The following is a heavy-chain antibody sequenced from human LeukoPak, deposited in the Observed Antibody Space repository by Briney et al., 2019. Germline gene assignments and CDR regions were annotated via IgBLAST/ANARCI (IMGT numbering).Heavy chain of an antibody. V-gene: IGHV4-38-2*01. J-gene: IGHJ3*02. CDR3: ARSPRPCSSTSCYAKTADGAFDI. CDR1: GYSISSGYY. D-gene: IGHD2-2*01. CDR2: IYHSGNI. Sequence: SETLSLTCAVSGYSISSGYYWGWIRQPPGKGLEWIGSIYHSGNIYYNPSLKSRVTISVDTSKNQFSLNLRSVTAADTAVYYCARSPRPCSSTSCYAKTADGAFDIWGQGTMVTVSS.